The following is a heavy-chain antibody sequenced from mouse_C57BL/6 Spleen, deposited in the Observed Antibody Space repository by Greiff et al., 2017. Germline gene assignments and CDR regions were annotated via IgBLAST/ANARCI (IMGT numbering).Heavy chain of an antibody. J-gene: IGHJ4*01. CDR2: ISSGSSTI. V-gene: IGHV5-17*01. CDR3: AREELWGPLYYAMDY. D-gene: IGHD2-13*01. CDR1: GFTFSDYG. Sequence: DVMLVESGGGLVKPGGSLKLSCAASGFTFSDYGMHWVRQAPEKGLEWVAYISSGSSTIYYADTVKGRFTISRDNAKNTLFLQMTSLRSEDTAMYYCAREELWGPLYYAMDYWGQGTSVTVSS.